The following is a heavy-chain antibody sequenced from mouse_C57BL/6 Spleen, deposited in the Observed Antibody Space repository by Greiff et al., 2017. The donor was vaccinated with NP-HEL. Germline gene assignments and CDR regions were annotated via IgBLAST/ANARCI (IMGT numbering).Heavy chain of an antibody. Sequence: VQLVESGAELAKPGASVKLSCKASGYTFTSYWMHWVKQRPGQGLEWIGYINPSSGYTKYNQKFKDKATLTADKSSSTAYMQLSSLTYEDSAVYYCARSYDGYYFWFAYWGQGTLVTVSA. CDR3: ARSYDGYYFWFAY. CDR2: INPSSGYT. J-gene: IGHJ3*01. CDR1: GYTFTSYW. V-gene: IGHV1-7*01. D-gene: IGHD2-3*01.